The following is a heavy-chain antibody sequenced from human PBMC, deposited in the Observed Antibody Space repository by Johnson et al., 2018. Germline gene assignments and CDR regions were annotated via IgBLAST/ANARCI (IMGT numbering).Heavy chain of an antibody. CDR3: GKVLGGFYDRRGYYAMAV. D-gene: IGHD3-22*01. Sequence: QVQLVESGGGVVQPGGSLRLSCAASGFTFSSYGMHWVRQAPGKGLEWVAVISYDGSSKNSADSVKGRFHISRDNSKNTLYLQMNSVRTEDTAVYYYGKVLGGFYDRRGYYAMAVWGQGTTVTVSS. V-gene: IGHV3-30*18. CDR2: ISYDGSSK. CDR1: GFTFSSYG. J-gene: IGHJ6*02.